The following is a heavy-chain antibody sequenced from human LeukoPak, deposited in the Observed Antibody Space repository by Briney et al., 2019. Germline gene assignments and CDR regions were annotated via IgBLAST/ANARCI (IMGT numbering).Heavy chain of an antibody. D-gene: IGHD1-26*01. CDR2: INPNSGGT. J-gene: IGHJ4*02. Sequence: ASVKASCKASGYTFTGYYMHWVRQAPGQGLEWVGWINPNSGGTNYAQKFQGRVTMTRDTSISTAYMELSRLRSDDTAVYYCARDLGGSYEEDYWGQGTLVTVSS. V-gene: IGHV1-2*02. CDR3: ARDLGGSYEEDY. CDR1: GYTFTGYY.